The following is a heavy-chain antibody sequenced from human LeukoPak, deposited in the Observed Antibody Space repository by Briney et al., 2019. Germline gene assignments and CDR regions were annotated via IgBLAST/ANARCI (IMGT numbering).Heavy chain of an antibody. J-gene: IGHJ4*02. CDR1: GYSFNNHW. Sequence: GESLQISCKTSGYSFNNHWIGWVRQQPGKGLEWMGIFHPGDSETRSSPSFQGQVTISADKSISTAYLQWSSLKASDTAMYYCARHAYSSSWYAHFDYWGQGTLVTVSS. V-gene: IGHV5-51*01. D-gene: IGHD6-13*01. CDR3: ARHAYSSSWYAHFDY. CDR2: FHPGDSET.